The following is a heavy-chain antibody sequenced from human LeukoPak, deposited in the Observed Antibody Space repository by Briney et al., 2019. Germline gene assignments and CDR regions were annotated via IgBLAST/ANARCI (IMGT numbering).Heavy chain of an antibody. CDR3: ARDRGSGYYDSSGYSDY. CDR2: TNPNSGGT. J-gene: IGHJ4*02. D-gene: IGHD3-22*01. Sequence: ASVKVSCKASGYTFTGYYMHWVRQAPGQGLEWMGWTNPNSGGTNYAQKFQGRVTMTRDTSISTAYMELSRLRSDDTAVYYCARDRGSGYYDSSGYSDYWGQGTLVTVSS. CDR1: GYTFTGYY. V-gene: IGHV1-2*02.